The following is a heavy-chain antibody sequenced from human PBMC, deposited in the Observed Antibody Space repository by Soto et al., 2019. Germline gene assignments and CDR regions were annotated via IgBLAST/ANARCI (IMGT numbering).Heavy chain of an antibody. CDR2: FDPEDGET. J-gene: IGHJ6*02. V-gene: IGHV1-24*01. CDR3: ATDLYTAKAVSRYYYGMDV. D-gene: IGHD5-18*01. Sequence: ASVKVSCKVSGYTLTELSMHWVRQAPGKGLEWMGGFDPEDGETIYAQKFQGRVTMTEDTSTDTAYMELSSLRSEDTAVYYCATDLYTAKAVSRYYYGMDVWGQGTTVRVSS. CDR1: GYTLTELS.